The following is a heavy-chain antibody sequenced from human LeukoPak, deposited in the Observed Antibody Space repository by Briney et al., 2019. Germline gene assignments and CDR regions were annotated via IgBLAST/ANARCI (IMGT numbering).Heavy chain of an antibody. D-gene: IGHD2-2*01. CDR1: GFTLSSHA. CDR2: IAYSGDST. CDR3: AKDELPTAMFSYVY. Sequence: PGGSLRLSCAASGFTLSSHAMTWVRQAPGKGLEWVSGIAYSGDSTYYAGSVKGRFTISRDNSRNTLYLQMNSLRAEDTAVYYCAKDELPTAMFSYVYWGQGTLVTVSS. J-gene: IGHJ4*02. V-gene: IGHV3-23*01.